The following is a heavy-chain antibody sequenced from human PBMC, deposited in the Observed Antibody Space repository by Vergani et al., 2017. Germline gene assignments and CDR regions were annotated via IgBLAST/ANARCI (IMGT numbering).Heavy chain of an antibody. Sequence: QVQLVQSGAEVKKPGASVKVSCKASGYTFTSYYMHWVRQAPGQGLEWMGIINPSGGSTSYAQKFQGRVTMTRDTSTSTVYMELSSLRSEDTAVYYCARVGFGELRGEIDYYYMDVWGKGTTVTVSS. D-gene: IGHD3-10*01. CDR2: INPSGGST. CDR3: ARVGFGELRGEIDYYYMDV. J-gene: IGHJ6*03. V-gene: IGHV1-46*01. CDR1: GYTFTSYY.